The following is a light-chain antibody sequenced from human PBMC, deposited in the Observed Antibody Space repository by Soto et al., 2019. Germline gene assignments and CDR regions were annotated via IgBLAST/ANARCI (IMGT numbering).Light chain of an antibody. V-gene: IGKV3-20*01. CDR2: SSS. CDR1: QSVSSAY. CDR3: QYYGGSSWT. J-gene: IGKJ1*01. Sequence: EFVLTQSPGSLSLSPGERATLSCRASQSVSSAYLGLYQQKPGQAPRLLIYSSSTRAAGIPDRFSGSGSGTDYTLTITSLEPEDFVVYYCQYYGGSSWTFGQGTKVEIK.